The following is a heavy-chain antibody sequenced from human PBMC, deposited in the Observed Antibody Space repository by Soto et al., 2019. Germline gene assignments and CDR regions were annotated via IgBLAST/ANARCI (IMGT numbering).Heavy chain of an antibody. Sequence: QVTLKESGPVLVKPTETLTLTCTVSGFSLSNAGMGVSWIRQPPGKALEWLAHIFSNDERRFSTSLKNRLTTSKATFNSQVVLIMTNMDPVDTATYYCAQTEDGGRSRTPAGWFDAWGQGTLVTVSS. CDR3: AQTEDGGRSRTPAGWFDA. D-gene: IGHD2-15*01. V-gene: IGHV2-26*01. CDR1: GFSLSNAGMG. J-gene: IGHJ5*02. CDR2: IFSNDER.